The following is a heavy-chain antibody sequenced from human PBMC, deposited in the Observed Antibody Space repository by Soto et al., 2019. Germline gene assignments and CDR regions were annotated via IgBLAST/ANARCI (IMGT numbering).Heavy chain of an antibody. V-gene: IGHV1-69*13. CDR2: IIPIFGTA. D-gene: IGHD4-17*01. Sequence: ASVKVSCKASGVTFSSYAISWVRQAPGQGLEWMGGIIPIFGTANYAQKFQGRVTITADESTSTAYMELSSLRSEDTAVYYCARSLYGDYVTYYYYGMDVWGQGTTVTVSS. CDR1: GVTFSSYA. CDR3: ARSLYGDYVTYYYYGMDV. J-gene: IGHJ6*02.